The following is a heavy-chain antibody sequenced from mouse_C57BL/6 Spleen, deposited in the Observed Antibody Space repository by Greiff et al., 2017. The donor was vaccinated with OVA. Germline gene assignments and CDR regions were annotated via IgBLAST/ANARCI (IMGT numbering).Heavy chain of an antibody. Sequence: QVQLQQPGAELVKPGASVKMSCKASGYTFTSYWITWVKQRPGQGLEWIGDIYPGSGSTNYNEKFKSKATLTVDTSSSTAYMQLSSPTSEDAAVYYCARQDYSNSWFAYWGQGTLVTVSA. D-gene: IGHD2-5*01. CDR1: GYTFTSYW. J-gene: IGHJ3*01. CDR2: IYPGSGST. CDR3: ARQDYSNSWFAY. V-gene: IGHV1-55*01.